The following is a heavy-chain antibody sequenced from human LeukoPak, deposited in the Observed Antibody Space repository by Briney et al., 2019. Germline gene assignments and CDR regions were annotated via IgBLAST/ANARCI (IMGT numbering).Heavy chain of an antibody. J-gene: IGHJ4*02. D-gene: IGHD5-24*01. CDR1: GYTFTSYY. CDR2: INPSGGST. Sequence: ASVKVSRKASGYTFTSYYMHWVRQAPGQGLEWMGIINPSGGSTSYAQKFQGRVTMTRDTSTSTVYMELSSLRSEDTAVYYCASYRERWLQSNRPYYFDYWGQGTLVTVSS. CDR3: ASYRERWLQSNRPYYFDY. V-gene: IGHV1-46*01.